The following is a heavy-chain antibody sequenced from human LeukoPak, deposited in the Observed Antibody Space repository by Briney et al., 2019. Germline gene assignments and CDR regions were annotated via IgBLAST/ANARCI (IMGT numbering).Heavy chain of an antibody. CDR2: INPNSGGT. D-gene: IGHD4-17*01. J-gene: IGHJ4*02. CDR3: ARATGDYVYFHLFDY. CDR1: GYTFTGYY. V-gene: IGHV1-2*02. Sequence: ASVKVSCKASGYTFTGYYVHWVRQAPGQGLEWMGWINPNSGGTNYAQKFQGRVTMTRDTSISTAYMELSRLRSDDTAVYYCARATGDYVYFHLFDYWGQGTLVTVSS.